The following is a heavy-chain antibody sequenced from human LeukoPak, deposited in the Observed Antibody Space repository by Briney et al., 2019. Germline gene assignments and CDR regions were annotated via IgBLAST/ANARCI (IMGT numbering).Heavy chain of an antibody. V-gene: IGHV3-30*02. J-gene: IGHJ4*02. D-gene: IGHD3-9*01. CDR1: GFTFSDYG. CDR2: IRFDGSHK. Sequence: GGSLRLSCAASGFTFSDYGMHWVRQALGKGLEWVALIRFDGSHKYYADSVKGRFTISRDNSKSTVYLQMNSLRAEDTAVYYCATRKKSRGESMTGFDYWGQGTLVTVSS. CDR3: ATRKKSRGESMTGFDY.